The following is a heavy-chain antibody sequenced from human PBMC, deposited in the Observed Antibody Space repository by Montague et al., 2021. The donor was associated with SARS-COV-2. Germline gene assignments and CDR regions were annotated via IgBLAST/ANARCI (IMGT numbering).Heavy chain of an antibody. CDR3: ARGVSGSASGGGVPVRLFDFDHYMDV. Sequence: SETLSLTCTVYGGSFSGYSWTWICRRQGAGLEWIGEINNSGSTTYSQYFKGRVPISVDMSKNKFSVRLTSVTVAATGAYYCARGVSGSASGGGVPVRLFDFDHYMDVWSRGTTVTVSS. D-gene: IGHD3-9*01. J-gene: IGHJ6*03. CDR1: GGSFSGYS. V-gene: IGHV4-34*01. CDR2: INNSGST.